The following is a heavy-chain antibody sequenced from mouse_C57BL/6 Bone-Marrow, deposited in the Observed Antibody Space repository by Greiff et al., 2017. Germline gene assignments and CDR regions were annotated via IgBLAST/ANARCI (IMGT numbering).Heavy chain of an antibody. D-gene: IGHD1-1*01. CDR2: IYPGSGNT. CDR1: GYTFTDYY. Sequence: VQLQQSGAELVRPGASVKLSCKASGYTFTDYYINWVKQRPGQGLEWIARIYPGSGNTYYNEKFKGKATLTAEKSSSTAYMQLSSLTSEDSAVYFCARRGYDGSRFAYWGQGTLVTVSA. V-gene: IGHV1-76*01. CDR3: ARRGYDGSRFAY. J-gene: IGHJ3*01.